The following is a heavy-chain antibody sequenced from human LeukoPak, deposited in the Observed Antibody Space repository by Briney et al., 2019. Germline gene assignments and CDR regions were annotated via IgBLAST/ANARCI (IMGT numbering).Heavy chain of an antibody. CDR2: IYYSGST. D-gene: IGHD3-10*01. V-gene: IGHV4-59*01. J-gene: IGHJ4*02. Sequence: SETLSLTWTVSGGSISSYYWSWIRQPPGKGLEWIGYIYYSGSTNYNPSLKSRVTISVDTSKNQFSLKLSSVTAADTAVYYCARDRVRGYFDYWGQGTLVTVSS. CDR3: ARDRVRGYFDY. CDR1: GGSISSYY.